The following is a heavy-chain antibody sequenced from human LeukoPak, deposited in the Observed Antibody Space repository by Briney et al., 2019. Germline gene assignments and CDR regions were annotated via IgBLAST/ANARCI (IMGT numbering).Heavy chain of an antibody. D-gene: IGHD6-19*01. CDR3: ARGAAVAGSGVFDY. V-gene: IGHV4-39*07. J-gene: IGHJ4*02. Sequence: SETLSLTCTVSGGSISSGGYYWSWIRQPPGKGLEWIGEINHSGSTNYNPSLKSRVTISLDTSKNQFSLNLNSVTAADTAVYYCARGAAVAGSGVFDYWGQGTLVTVSS. CDR1: GGSISSGGYY. CDR2: INHSGST.